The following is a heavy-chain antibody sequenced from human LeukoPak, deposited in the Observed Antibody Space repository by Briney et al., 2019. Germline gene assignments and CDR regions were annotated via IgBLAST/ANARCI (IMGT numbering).Heavy chain of an antibody. Sequence: PGGSLRLSCAASGFTFSSYTMNWVRQAPGKGLEWVSSITRSSSDIYYSDSVKGRFNISRDNAKNSLYLQINSLRAEDTAVYYCAKGSDFDYWGQGTLVTVSS. CDR1: GFTFSSYT. CDR2: ITRSSSDI. J-gene: IGHJ4*02. D-gene: IGHD1-26*01. V-gene: IGHV3-21*01. CDR3: AKGSDFDY.